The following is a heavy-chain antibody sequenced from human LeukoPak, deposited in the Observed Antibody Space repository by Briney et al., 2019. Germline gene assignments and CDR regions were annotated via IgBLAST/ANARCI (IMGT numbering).Heavy chain of an antibody. V-gene: IGHV3-30*02. J-gene: IGHJ3*02. CDR3: ARNHVLRFLEDAFDI. CDR2: IRYDGSNK. D-gene: IGHD3-3*01. CDR1: GFTFSSYG. Sequence: GGSLRLSCAASGFTFSSYGMHWVRQAPGKGLEWVAFIRYDGSNKYCADSVKGRFTISRDNSKNTLYLQMNSLRAEDTAVYYCARNHVLRFLEDAFDIWGQGTMVTVSS.